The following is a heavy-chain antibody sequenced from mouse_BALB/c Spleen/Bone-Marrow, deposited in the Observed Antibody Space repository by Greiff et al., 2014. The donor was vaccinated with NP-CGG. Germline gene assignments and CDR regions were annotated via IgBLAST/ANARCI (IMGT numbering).Heavy chain of an antibody. V-gene: IGHV2-3*01. CDR3: RGGPWFAY. D-gene: IGHD3-3*01. J-gene: IGHJ3*01. CDR1: GFSLTSYG. CDR2: ICGDGGT. Sequence: VQLVESGPGLVAPSQTLSITCTVSGFSLTSYGVSWVRQPPGKGLEWLGVICGDGGTNYYSALISRLSISNDNSKSQVFLKLNSLQTDDTATYYCRGGPWFAYWGQGTLVTVSA.